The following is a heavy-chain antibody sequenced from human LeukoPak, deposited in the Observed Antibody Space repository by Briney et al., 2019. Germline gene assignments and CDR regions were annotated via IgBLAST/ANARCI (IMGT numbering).Heavy chain of an antibody. D-gene: IGHD6-13*01. CDR1: GGSISSYY. V-gene: IGHV4-59*01. CDR2: IYYSGST. Sequence: PSETLSLTCTVSGGSISSYYWSWIRQPPGKGLEWIGYIYYSGSTSYNPSLKSRVTISVDTSKNQFSLKLSSVTAADTAVYYCARDLFRTAAGTGGNWFDPWGQGTLVTVSS. CDR3: ARDLFRTAAGTGGNWFDP. J-gene: IGHJ5*02.